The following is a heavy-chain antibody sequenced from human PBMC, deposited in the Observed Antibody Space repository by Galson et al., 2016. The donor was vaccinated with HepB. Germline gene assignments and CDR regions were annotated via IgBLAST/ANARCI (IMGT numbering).Heavy chain of an antibody. V-gene: IGHV3-48*02. D-gene: IGHD4-23*01. CDR2: ITSSYSSP. J-gene: IGHJ6*02. CDR1: GFTFSSYT. Sequence: SLRLSCAASGFTFSSYTMNCVRQAPRTALDWVSPITSSYSSPYYSASVKARFTISRDNAKNSLYLQMKSLSDEDTAVYYCARDHGANSMGYYYYYGMDVWGQGTTVTVSS. CDR3: ARDHGANSMGYYYYYGMDV.